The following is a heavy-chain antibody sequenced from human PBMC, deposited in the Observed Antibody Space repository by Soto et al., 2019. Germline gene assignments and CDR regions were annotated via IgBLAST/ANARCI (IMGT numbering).Heavy chain of an antibody. CDR2: ISAYNSNT. CDR1: GYTFSSYG. Sequence: GASVKVSCKASGYTFSSYGISWVRQAPGQGLEWMGWISAYNSNTNYAQKLQGRVTMTTDTSTSTAYMELRSLRSDDTAVYYCARDPPAIWFGESANWFDPWGQGTLVTVSS. V-gene: IGHV1-18*01. J-gene: IGHJ5*02. CDR3: ARDPPAIWFGESANWFDP. D-gene: IGHD3-10*01.